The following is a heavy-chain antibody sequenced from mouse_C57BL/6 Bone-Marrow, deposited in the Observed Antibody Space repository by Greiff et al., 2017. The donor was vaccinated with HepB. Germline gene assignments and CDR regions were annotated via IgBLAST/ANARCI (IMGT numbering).Heavy chain of an antibody. V-gene: IGHV6-3*01. Sequence: EVNVVESGGGLVQPGGSMKLSCVASGFTFSNYWMNWVRQSPEKGLEWVAQIRLKSDNYATHYAESVKGRFTISRDDSKSSVYLQMNNLRAEDTGIYYCTGLYYYGSSYVAWFAYWGQGTLVTVSA. CDR1: GFTFSNYW. CDR3: TGLYYYGSSYVAWFAY. CDR2: IRLKSDNYAT. D-gene: IGHD1-1*01. J-gene: IGHJ3*01.